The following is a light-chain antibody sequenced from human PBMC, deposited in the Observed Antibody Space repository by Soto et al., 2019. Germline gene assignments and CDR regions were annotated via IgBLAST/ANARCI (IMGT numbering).Light chain of an antibody. V-gene: IGLV1-36*01. CDR1: RSNIGNND. Sequence: QSVLTQPPSVSGAPRQRVTISCSGSRSNIGNNDVNWYQQFPGRATKLLIYYDDLLPSGVSDRFPGSKSGPSASLAISGLQSEDEADYYCATWDDSRNGQVFGGGTKLTVL. CDR3: ATWDDSRNGQV. J-gene: IGLJ2*01. CDR2: YDD.